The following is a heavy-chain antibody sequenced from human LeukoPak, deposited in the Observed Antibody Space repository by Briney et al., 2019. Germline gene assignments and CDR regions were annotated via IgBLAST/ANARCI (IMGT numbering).Heavy chain of an antibody. CDR2: INPSGGST. Sequence: VASVKVSCKASGYTFTGYYMHWVRQAPGQGLEWMGWINPSGGSTSYAQKFQGRVTMTRDTSTSTVYMELSSLRSEDTAVYYCARDIVVVVAATPWFSYYMDVWGKGTTVTISS. CDR3: ARDIVVVVAATPWFSYYMDV. CDR1: GYTFTGYY. V-gene: IGHV1-46*01. D-gene: IGHD2-15*01. J-gene: IGHJ6*03.